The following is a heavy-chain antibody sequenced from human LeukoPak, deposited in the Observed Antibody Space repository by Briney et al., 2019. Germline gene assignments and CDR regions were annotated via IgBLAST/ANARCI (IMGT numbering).Heavy chain of an antibody. CDR3: ARGGGGLYSNSCDY. CDR2: INHSGST. J-gene: IGHJ4*02. D-gene: IGHD6-6*01. Sequence: SETLSLTCAVYGGSFSGYYWSWIRQPPGKGLEWIGVINHSGSTNYNPSLKSRVTISVDTSKNQFSLKLSSVTAAGTAVYYCARGGGGLYSNSCDYWGQGTLVTVSS. V-gene: IGHV4-34*01. CDR1: GGSFSGYY.